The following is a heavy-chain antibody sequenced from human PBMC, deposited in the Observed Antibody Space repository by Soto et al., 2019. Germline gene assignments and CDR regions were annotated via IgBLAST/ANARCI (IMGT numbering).Heavy chain of an antibody. CDR2: INSDGSST. D-gene: IGHD3-22*01. CDR3: AIRASYYDSSGYFDY. V-gene: IGHV3-74*01. CDR1: GFTFSSYW. Sequence: PGGSLRISFAACGFTFSSYWMHWVRQAPGKGLVWVSRINSDGSSTSYADSVKGRFTISRDNAKNTLYLQMNSLRAEDTAVYYCAIRASYYDSSGYFDYRGQGTLVTVSS. J-gene: IGHJ4*02.